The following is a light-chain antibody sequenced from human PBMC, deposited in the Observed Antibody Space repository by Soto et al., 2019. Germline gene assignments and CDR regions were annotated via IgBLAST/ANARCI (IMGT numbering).Light chain of an antibody. V-gene: IGKV3-20*01. CDR2: GAS. J-gene: IGKJ1*01. CDR1: QSVSSY. CDR3: QQYGGSPT. Sequence: IVLPQTPATLSLSPGERATLSCRASQSVSSYLAWYQQKPGQAPRLLIYGASSRDAGIPDRFIGSGSGTDFTLTISRLEPEDFAVYYCQQYGGSPTFGLGTKVDIK.